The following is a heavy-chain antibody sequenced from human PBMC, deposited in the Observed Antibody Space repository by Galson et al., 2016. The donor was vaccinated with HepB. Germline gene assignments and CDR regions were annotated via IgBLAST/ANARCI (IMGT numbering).Heavy chain of an antibody. CDR1: GFSFCTLW. Sequence: SLRLSCAASGFSFCTLWMSWVRQAPGKGLEWVANIRPEGTEENYVDSVKGRFTISRDNAKSSLYLQMNSLRAEDMAVYYCTGVVLCTSPDLIDCWGHGTLVTVSS. CDR3: TGVVLCTSPDLIDC. V-gene: IGHV3-7*01. J-gene: IGHJ4*01. D-gene: IGHD2-8*01. CDR2: IRPEGTEE.